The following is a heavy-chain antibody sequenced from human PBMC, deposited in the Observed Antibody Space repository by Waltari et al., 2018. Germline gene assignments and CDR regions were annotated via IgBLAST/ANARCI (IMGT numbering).Heavy chain of an antibody. J-gene: IGHJ4*02. Sequence: QVQLVQSGAEVKKPGASVKVSCEASGYTFTNYYIHWVRQAPGQGLEWMGIINPSGGTTSYSQKFQGRITMTRDTSTSTGYMELSSLRSDDTAVYYCARAKSWFGGIPSLPDFDFWGQGTLVTVSA. V-gene: IGHV1-46*01. CDR3: ARAKSWFGGIPSLPDFDF. CDR1: GYTFTNYY. CDR2: INPSGGTT. D-gene: IGHD3-10*01.